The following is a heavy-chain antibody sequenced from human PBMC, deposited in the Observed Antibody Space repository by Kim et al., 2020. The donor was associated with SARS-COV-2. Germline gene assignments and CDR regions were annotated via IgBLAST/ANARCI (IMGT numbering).Heavy chain of an antibody. CDR3: ARDGSDSGYDLIPPHFDY. CDR2: IIPIFGTA. V-gene: IGHV1-69*13. J-gene: IGHJ4*02. Sequence: SVKVSCKASGGTFSSYAISWVRQAPGQGLEWMGGIIPIFGTANYAQKFQGRVTITADESTSTAYMELSSLRSEETAVYYCARDGSDSGYDLIPPHFDYWGQGTLVTVSS. D-gene: IGHD5-12*01. CDR1: GGTFSSYA.